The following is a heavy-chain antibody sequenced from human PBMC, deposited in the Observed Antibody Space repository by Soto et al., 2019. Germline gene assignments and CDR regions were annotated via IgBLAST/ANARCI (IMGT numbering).Heavy chain of an antibody. V-gene: IGHV3-30*18. J-gene: IGHJ6*01. D-gene: IGHD2-8*01. CDR3: AKEIWSYGTYTMGV. CDR2: ISFDGSDI. CDR1: GFTFSHYG. Sequence: GGSLRLSCAASGFTFSHYGIHWVRQAPGWGLEWVAVISFDGSDIHYADSVKGRFSISRDNSKNTLYLQMNNLRTEDTAVYYSAKEIWSYGTYTMGVWGLGTTVNVSS.